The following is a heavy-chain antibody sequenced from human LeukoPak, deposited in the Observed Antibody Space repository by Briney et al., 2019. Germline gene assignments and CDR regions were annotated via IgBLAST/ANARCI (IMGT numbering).Heavy chain of an antibody. J-gene: IGHJ1*01. CDR1: GYTFTSYG. CDR3: ARGRSYYYDSSGYYFPDEYFQH. D-gene: IGHD3-22*01. Sequence: ASVKVSCKASGYTFTSYGISWVRQAPGQGLEWMGWIIAYNGNTNYAQKLQGRVTMTTDTSTSTAYMELRSLRSDDTAVYYCARGRSYYYDSSGYYFPDEYFQHWGQSTLVTVSS. CDR2: IIAYNGNT. V-gene: IGHV1-18*01.